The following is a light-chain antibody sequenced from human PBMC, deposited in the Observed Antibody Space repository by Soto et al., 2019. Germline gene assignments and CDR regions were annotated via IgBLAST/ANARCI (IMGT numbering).Light chain of an antibody. V-gene: IGKV3-15*01. Sequence: EIVLTQSPSTLSVSPGEIVALFCRASQSISINLAWIQQKPGQAPRLLIYDASNRATGIPARFSGSGSGTEFTLTICCLQSEDFAVYYCQQYNDWPRTFGQVAKL. CDR1: QSISIN. CDR2: DAS. J-gene: IGKJ1*01. CDR3: QQYNDWPRT.